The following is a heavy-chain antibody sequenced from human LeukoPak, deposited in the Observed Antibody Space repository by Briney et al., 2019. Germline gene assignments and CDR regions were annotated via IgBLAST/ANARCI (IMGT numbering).Heavy chain of an antibody. CDR3: AKAGPNSSSWYGHIRDLFDY. CDR2: GST. D-gene: IGHD6-13*01. V-gene: IGHV3-23*01. Sequence: GSTYYADSVKGRFTISRDNSKNTLYLQMNSLRAEDTAVYYCAKAGPNSSSWYGHIRDLFDYWGQGTLVTVSS. J-gene: IGHJ4*02.